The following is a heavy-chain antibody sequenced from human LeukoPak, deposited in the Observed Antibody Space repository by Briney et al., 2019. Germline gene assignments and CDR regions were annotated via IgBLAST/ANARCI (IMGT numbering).Heavy chain of an antibody. Sequence: SETLSLTCDVYGGSFSGNYWTWIRQPPGKGLEWLGEFTHLETTNYNPSLKSRVTISVDTSKNQFSLSLSSVTAADTAVYYCARITFVVEGYGMDVWGQGTTVTVSS. CDR3: ARITFVVEGYGMDV. CDR1: GGSFSGNY. J-gene: IGHJ6*02. CDR2: FTHLETT. D-gene: IGHD2-21*01. V-gene: IGHV4-34*01.